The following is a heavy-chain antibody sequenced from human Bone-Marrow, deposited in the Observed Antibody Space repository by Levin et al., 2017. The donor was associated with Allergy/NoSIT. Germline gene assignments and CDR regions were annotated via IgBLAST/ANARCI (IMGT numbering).Heavy chain of an antibody. CDR3: AKDLGRSNGWTKPTYDDY. V-gene: IGHV3-23*01. Sequence: LSLTCAASGFTFRNYGMTWVRQAPGKGLEWVSSFTDTGGTYYADSVKGRFTISRDNSKNTLYLEMNSLRAEDTAVYYCAKDLGRSNGWTKPTYDDYWGQGTLVTVSS. CDR2: FTDTGGT. D-gene: IGHD6-19*01. J-gene: IGHJ4*02. CDR1: GFTFRNYG.